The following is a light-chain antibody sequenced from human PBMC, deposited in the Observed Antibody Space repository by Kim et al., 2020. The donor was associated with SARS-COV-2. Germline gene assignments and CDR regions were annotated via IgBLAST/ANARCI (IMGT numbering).Light chain of an antibody. CDR3: AAWDDRLKGRV. CDR1: SSNIGSNT. V-gene: IGLV1-44*01. CDR2: SNN. Sequence: QSVLTQSPSASGTPGQRVTISCSGSSSNIGSNTVNWYQQLPGTAPKLLIYSNNQRPSGVPDRFSGSKSGTSASLAISGLQPEDEADYYCAAWDDRLKGRVFGGGTKLTVL. J-gene: IGLJ3*02.